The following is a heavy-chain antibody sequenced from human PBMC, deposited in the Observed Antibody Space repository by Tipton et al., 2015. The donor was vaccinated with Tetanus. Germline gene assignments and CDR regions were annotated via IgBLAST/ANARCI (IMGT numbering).Heavy chain of an antibody. V-gene: IGHV3-21*04. CDR2: ISGSSNYI. J-gene: IGHJ3*02. CDR1: GFTFSDYS. D-gene: IGHD2-15*01. CDR3: GGFSFSDDLDI. Sequence: SLRLSCAASGFTFSDYSMNWVRQAPGKGLEWVSSISGSSNYINYADSVKGRFTISRANAKNSLYLQMNSLRAEDTAVYYCGGFSFSDDLDIWGRGTMVTVSS.